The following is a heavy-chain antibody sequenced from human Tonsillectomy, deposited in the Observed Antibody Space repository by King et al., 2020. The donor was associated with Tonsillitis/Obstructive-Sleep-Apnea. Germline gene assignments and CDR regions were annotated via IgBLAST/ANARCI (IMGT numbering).Heavy chain of an antibody. J-gene: IGHJ4*02. Sequence: VQLVESGGGLVKPGGSLRLSCAASGFTFSDYYMSWIRQAPGKGLEWVSYISGSSTYKNYADSVKGRFTISRDKAKNSLYLQMNSLRAEDTAVYYCAKGGLDTVTTYFNWGQGTTVTVSS. CDR1: GFTFSDYY. CDR2: ISGSSTYK. CDR3: AKGGLDTVTTYFN. V-gene: IGHV3-11*05. D-gene: IGHD4-17*01.